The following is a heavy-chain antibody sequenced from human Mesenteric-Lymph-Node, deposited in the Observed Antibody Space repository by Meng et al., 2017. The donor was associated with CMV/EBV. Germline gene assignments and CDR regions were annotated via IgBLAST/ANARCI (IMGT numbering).Heavy chain of an antibody. CDR2: ISWDGGST. CDR3: ARVTIAMAAPYGMDV. V-gene: IGHV3-43*01. Sequence: GGSLRLSCAASGFTFDDYTMHWVRQAPGKGLEWVSLISWDGGSTYYADSVKGRFTISRDNAKNTLYLQMNSLRAEDTAVYYCARVTIAMAAPYGMDVWGQGTTVTVSS. CDR1: GFTFDDYT. J-gene: IGHJ6*02. D-gene: IGHD2-15*01.